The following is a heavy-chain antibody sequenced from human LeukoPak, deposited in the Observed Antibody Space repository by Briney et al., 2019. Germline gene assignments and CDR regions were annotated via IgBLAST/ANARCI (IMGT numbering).Heavy chain of an antibody. J-gene: IGHJ4*02. CDR3: AKAVITFGGVIQAYDY. Sequence: GGSLRLSCAASGFTFSSYAMSWVRQAPGKGLEWVSAISGSGGSTYYADSVKGRFTISRDNSKNTLYLQMNSLRAEDTAVYYCAKAVITFGGVIQAYDYWGQGTLATVSS. V-gene: IGHV3-23*01. CDR1: GFTFSSYA. D-gene: IGHD3-16*02. CDR2: ISGSGGST.